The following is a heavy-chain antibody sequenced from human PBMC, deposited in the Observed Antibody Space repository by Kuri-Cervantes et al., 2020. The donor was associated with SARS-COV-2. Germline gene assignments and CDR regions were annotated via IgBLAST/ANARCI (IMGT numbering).Heavy chain of an antibody. V-gene: IGHV3-23*01. Sequence: GESLKISCATSGFTVSDFYMSWVRQAPGKGLEWVSTISGRGDNTYFAASVKGRFTISRDNFMNMMFLQMSSLRADDTAVYYCAKGTTTYTSPFDYWGRGTLVTVSS. J-gene: IGHJ4*02. CDR1: GFTVSDFY. CDR2: ISGRGDNT. D-gene: IGHD1-14*01. CDR3: AKGTTTYTSPFDY.